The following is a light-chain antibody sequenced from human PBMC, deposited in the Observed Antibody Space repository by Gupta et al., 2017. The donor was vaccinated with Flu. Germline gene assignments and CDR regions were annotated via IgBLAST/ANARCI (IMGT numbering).Light chain of an antibody. CDR1: AGAVTSGQW. Sequence: QDVVTHEPSPTVSPGGTVTITCASRAGAVTSGQWPYWIQQKPGQAPRTPLYDTTTRHSWTPARFSGSRFGGKAVLTLSGAQQEDEAEYYCRLSDGSGVVFGGGTKLTVL. CDR3: RLSDGSGVV. J-gene: IGLJ2*01. V-gene: IGLV7-46*01. CDR2: DTT.